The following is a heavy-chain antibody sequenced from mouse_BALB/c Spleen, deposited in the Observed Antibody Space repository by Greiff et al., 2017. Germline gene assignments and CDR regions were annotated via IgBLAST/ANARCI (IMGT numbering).Heavy chain of an antibody. CDR2: IRLKSNNYAT. Sequence: EVKLQESGGGLVQPGGSMKLSCVASGFTFSNYWMNWVRQSPEKGLEWVAEIRLKSNNYATHYAVSVKGRFTISRDDSKSSVYLQMNNLRAEDTGIYYCTRNYGIDVWGAGTTVTVSS. V-gene: IGHV6-6*02. CDR3: TRNYGIDV. D-gene: IGHD1-1*02. CDR1: GFTFSNYW. J-gene: IGHJ1*01.